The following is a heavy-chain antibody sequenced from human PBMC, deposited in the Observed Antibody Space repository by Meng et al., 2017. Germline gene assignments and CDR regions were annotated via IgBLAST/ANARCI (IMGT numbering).Heavy chain of an antibody. CDR3: ARGSSSYFGMDV. CDR2: INPNNGDT. CDR1: GYTFTDYY. Sequence: ASVKVSCKASGYTFTDYYIHWVRQAPGQGLEWMGWINPNNGDTNYAQKFQGRVTMTRDTSISTAYMELSSLRSDDTAVYFCARGSSSYFGMDVWGQGTTVTVSS. V-gene: IGHV1-2*02. J-gene: IGHJ6*02. D-gene: IGHD6-6*01.